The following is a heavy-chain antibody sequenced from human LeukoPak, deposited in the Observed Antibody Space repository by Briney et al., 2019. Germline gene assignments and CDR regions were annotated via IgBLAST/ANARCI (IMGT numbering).Heavy chain of an antibody. CDR1: GFTFNYYA. CDR3: AKFRTIVATICDY. D-gene: IGHD5-12*01. Sequence: GGSLRLSCAVSGFTFNYYAMTWVRQAPGKGLEWVSTISGSGVSTYYADSVKGRFTISRDNSKNTLYLQMNSLRAEDTAVYYCAKFRTIVATICDYWGQGTLVTVSS. J-gene: IGHJ4*02. CDR2: ISGSGVST. V-gene: IGHV3-23*01.